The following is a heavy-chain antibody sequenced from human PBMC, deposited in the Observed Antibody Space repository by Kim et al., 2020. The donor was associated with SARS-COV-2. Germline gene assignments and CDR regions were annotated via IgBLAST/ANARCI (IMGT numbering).Heavy chain of an antibody. Sequence: GGSLRLSCAASGFTFDDYAMHWVRQAPGKGLEWVSGISWNSGSIGYADSVKGRFTISRDNAKNSLYLQMNSLRAEDTALYYCAKGSGEQQLVRFDYWGQGTLVTVSS. J-gene: IGHJ4*02. CDR1: GFTFDDYA. D-gene: IGHD6-13*01. CDR3: AKGSGEQQLVRFDY. V-gene: IGHV3-9*01. CDR2: ISWNSGSI.